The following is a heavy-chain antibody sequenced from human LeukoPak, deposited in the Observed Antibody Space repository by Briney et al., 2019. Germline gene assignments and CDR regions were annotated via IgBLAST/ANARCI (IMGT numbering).Heavy chain of an antibody. V-gene: IGHV1-18*01. Sequence: ASVKVSCKASGYTFTNYDISWVRQAPGQRLEWMGWISAYNGNTNYAQKLQGRVTMTTDTSTSTAYMELRSLRSDDTAVYYCAREFVVVPAAITPFGYWGQGTLVTVSS. J-gene: IGHJ4*02. CDR1: GYTFTNYD. CDR2: ISAYNGNT. D-gene: IGHD2-2*02. CDR3: AREFVVVPAAITPFGY.